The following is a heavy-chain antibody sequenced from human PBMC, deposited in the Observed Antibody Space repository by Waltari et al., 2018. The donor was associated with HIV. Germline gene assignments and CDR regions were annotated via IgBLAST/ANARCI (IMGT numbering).Heavy chain of an antibody. V-gene: IGHV3-23*01. J-gene: IGHJ4*02. CDR3: AKEGIAGRPSVPDY. CDR1: GFTFSSYA. D-gene: IGHD6-6*01. Sequence: EVQLLESGGGLVQPGGSLRLSCEASGFTFSSYAMGWVRQVPGKELECVVVISGRGGSTEYADFVNSRFTISRDNSKNTLYLQMNSLRAEDTAVYYCAKEGIAGRPSVPDYWGQGTLVTVSS. CDR2: ISGRGGST.